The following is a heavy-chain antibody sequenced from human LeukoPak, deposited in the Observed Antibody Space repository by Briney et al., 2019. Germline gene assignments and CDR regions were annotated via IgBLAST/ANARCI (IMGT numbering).Heavy chain of an antibody. CDR1: GYTFTSYG. V-gene: IGHV1-18*01. J-gene: IGHJ4*02. CDR3: AREGPPGRDGYNSPLFDY. D-gene: IGHD5-24*01. Sequence: ASVKVSCKASGYTFTSYGISWVRQAPGQGLEWMGWISAYNGNTNYAQKLQGRVTMTTDTSTSTAYMELRSLRSDDTAVYYCAREGPPGRDGYNSPLFDYWGQGTLVTVSS. CDR2: ISAYNGNT.